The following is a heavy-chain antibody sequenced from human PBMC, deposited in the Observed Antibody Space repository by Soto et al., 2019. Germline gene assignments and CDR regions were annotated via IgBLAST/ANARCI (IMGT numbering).Heavy chain of an antibody. CDR1: GFTFSDYA. CDR3: AKDLPPYYYDSSGYFDY. J-gene: IGHJ4*02. D-gene: IGHD3-22*01. CDR2: ISRAGGSS. Sequence: EVQMLQSGGGLVQPGGSLRLSCTASGFTFSDYAMSWVRQAPGRGLEGVSLISRAGGSSSYEDSVKGGFTISRDNSNNTLYLQMHSLRAEDTAKYYCAKDLPPYYYDSSGYFDYWSQGTLVTVAS. V-gene: IGHV3-23*01.